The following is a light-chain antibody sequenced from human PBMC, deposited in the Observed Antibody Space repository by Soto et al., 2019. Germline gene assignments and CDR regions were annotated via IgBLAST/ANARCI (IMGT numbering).Light chain of an antibody. CDR2: VAS. J-gene: IGKJ3*01. CDR1: RSVSSSY. CDR3: QQYGSSPT. Sequence: EIVLTQPPGTRSLSPGERATLSCRASRSVSSSYLAWYQQKPGQAPRLLIYVASSRATGIPGRFSGSGSGTDFTLTIRRLEPEDFAVYYCQQYGSSPTFGPGTKVDIK. V-gene: IGKV3-20*01.